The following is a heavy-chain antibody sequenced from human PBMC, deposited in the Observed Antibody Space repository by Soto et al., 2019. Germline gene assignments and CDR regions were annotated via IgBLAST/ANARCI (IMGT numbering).Heavy chain of an antibody. CDR1: GFTLSAYS. CDR3: ARPHLDRPTYYGLDV. D-gene: IGHD3-16*01. Sequence: EVQLVESGGGLVQPGGSLRLSCAASGFTLSAYSMNWVRQAPGKGLEWISFINSGSDTIYYGDFVKGRFTISRDNAKNALYLQMNSLRDDDTAVYYCARPHLDRPTYYGLDVWGQGTTVTVSS. J-gene: IGHJ6*02. V-gene: IGHV3-48*02. CDR2: INSGSDTI.